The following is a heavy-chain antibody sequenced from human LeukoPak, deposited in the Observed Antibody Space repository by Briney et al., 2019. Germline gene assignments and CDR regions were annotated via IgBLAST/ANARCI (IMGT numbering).Heavy chain of an antibody. CDR1: GFTFSNYA. CDR3: AKGTLGHCNGASCYPLDY. D-gene: IGHD2-15*01. Sequence: GGSLRLSCAASGFTFSNYAMAWVRQAPGKEPEWVSVITGGGADTYQIDSVKGRFTISRDNSKNTLYLQMNSLRAEDTAVYFCAKGTLGHCNGASCYPLDYWGQGTLVTVSS. CDR2: ITGGGADT. V-gene: IGHV3-23*01. J-gene: IGHJ4*02.